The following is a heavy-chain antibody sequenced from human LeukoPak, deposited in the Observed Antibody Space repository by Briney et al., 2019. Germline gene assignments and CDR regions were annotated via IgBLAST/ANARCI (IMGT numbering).Heavy chain of an antibody. CDR1: GFTFSTFG. Sequence: PGGSLRLSCAASGFTFSTFGMHWVRQAPGKGLEWVAVISYDGSNKYYADSVKGRFTISRDNSKNTLYLQMNCLRAEDTAVYYCAKILPDTVTADYWGQGTLVTVSS. CDR3: AKILPDTVTADY. CDR2: ISYDGSNK. D-gene: IGHD4-11*01. J-gene: IGHJ4*02. V-gene: IGHV3-30*18.